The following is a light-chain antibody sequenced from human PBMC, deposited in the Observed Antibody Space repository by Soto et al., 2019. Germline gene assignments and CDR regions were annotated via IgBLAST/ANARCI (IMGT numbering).Light chain of an antibody. Sequence: EIVMTQSPATLSVSPGERATLSCRASQSINNNLAWYQQKRGQGPRLLIYGASSRATGTPARFSGSGSGTGFTLTISSLQSEDFAIDYCQQYNDLPLTFGGGTKVEIK. J-gene: IGKJ4*01. V-gene: IGKV3-15*01. CDR1: QSINNN. CDR2: GAS. CDR3: QQYNDLPLT.